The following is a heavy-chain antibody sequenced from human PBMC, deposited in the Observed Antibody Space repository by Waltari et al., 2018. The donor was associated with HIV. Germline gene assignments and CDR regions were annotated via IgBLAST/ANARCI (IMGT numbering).Heavy chain of an antibody. D-gene: IGHD7-27*01. CDR2: VSPNSGNT. CDR1: GYTFTSFD. Sequence: QVQLVQSGAEVKKPGASVKVSCKASGYTFTSFDISWVRQATGHWLEWMVWVSPNSGNTDYAQKFQGRITMTRDTPTGTAYMELSSLRSEDTAVYYCARGQNWGASYWYFDLWGRGTLVTVSS. CDR3: ARGQNWGASYWYFDL. V-gene: IGHV1-8*01. J-gene: IGHJ2*01.